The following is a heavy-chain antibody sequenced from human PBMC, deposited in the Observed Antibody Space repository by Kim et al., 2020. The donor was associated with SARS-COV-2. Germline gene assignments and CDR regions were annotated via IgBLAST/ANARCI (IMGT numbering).Heavy chain of an antibody. V-gene: IGHV3-33*01. CDR3: ARDRGNTCFDV. D-gene: IGHD3-16*01. CDR2: N. Sequence: NYYADSVKGRFSISRDDSKDTVYLQMNSLRVEDAAVYHCARDRGNTCFDVWGQVTLVTVSS. J-gene: IGHJ5*02.